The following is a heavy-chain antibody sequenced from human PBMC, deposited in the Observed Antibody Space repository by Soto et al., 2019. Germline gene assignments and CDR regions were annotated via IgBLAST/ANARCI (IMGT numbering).Heavy chain of an antibody. CDR2: ILPLFGIA. CDR3: ARRGGNEWFDP. CDR1: GDIFSSSD. D-gene: IGHD1-1*01. Sequence: QVQLVQSGAEVKKPGSSVKVSCKASGDIFSSSDISWVRQAPGLGLEWMGGILPLFGIANYAQNFQGRVTITAEKSTGTVYMELSSLRSEDTAVYYCARRGGNEWFDPWGQGTLVTVS. V-gene: IGHV1-69*17. J-gene: IGHJ5*02.